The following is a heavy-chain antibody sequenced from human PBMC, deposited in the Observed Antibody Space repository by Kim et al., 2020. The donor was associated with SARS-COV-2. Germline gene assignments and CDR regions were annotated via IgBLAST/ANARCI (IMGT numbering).Heavy chain of an antibody. Sequence: SETLSLTCAVYGGSFSGYYWSWIRQPPGKGLEWIGEINHSGSTNYNPSLKSRVTISVDTSKNQFSLKLSSVTAADTAVYYCARTHGDDTVTTDFDLDYWGQGTLVTVSS. CDR2: INHSGST. V-gene: IGHV4-34*01. CDR1: GGSFSGYY. J-gene: IGHJ4*02. CDR3: ARTHGDDTVTTDFDLDY. D-gene: IGHD4-17*01.